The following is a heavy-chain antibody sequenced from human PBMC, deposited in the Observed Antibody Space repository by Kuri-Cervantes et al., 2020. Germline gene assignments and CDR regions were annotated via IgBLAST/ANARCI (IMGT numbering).Heavy chain of an antibody. V-gene: IGHV3-7*01. CDR1: GFTFSSYG. CDR3: ATDKGKGLFDP. D-gene: IGHD3-10*01. CDR2: MNQEGGAT. Sequence: GGSLRLSCAASGFTFSSYGMHWVRQAPGRGLEWVAGMNQEGGATYYVDSVEGRFTISRDNARNSLYLKMNILRDEDTAVYFCATDKGKGLFDPWGQGTLVTVSS. J-gene: IGHJ5*02.